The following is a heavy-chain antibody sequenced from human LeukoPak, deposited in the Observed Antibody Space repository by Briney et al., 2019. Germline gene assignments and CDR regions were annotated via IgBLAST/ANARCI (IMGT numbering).Heavy chain of an antibody. D-gene: IGHD5-18*01. J-gene: IGHJ4*02. V-gene: IGHV4-61*02. CDR2: IYTSGST. Sequence: SQTLSLTCTVSGGSISSGSYYWSWIRQPAGKGLEWIGRIYTSGSTNYNPSLKSRVTISVDTSKNQFSLKLSSVTAADTAVYYCARGDTAMVHPWYFDYWGQGTLVTVSS. CDR3: ARGDTAMVHPWYFDY. CDR1: GGSISSGSYY.